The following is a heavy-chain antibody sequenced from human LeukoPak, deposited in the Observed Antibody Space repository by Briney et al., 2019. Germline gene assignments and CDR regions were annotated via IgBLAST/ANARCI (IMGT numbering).Heavy chain of an antibody. CDR3: TRGVGVTIFGVGGQAFDI. V-gene: IGHV1-46*03. D-gene: IGHD3-3*01. CDR2: INPSGGTT. Sequence: GASVKVSCKASGYTFTSNYMYWVRQAPGQGLEWMGIINPSGGTTRYAQKFQGRVTMTRDTSTGTLYMELSSLRSEDTAVYYCTRGVGVTIFGVGGQAFDIWGQGTMVTVPS. J-gene: IGHJ3*02. CDR1: GYTFTSNY.